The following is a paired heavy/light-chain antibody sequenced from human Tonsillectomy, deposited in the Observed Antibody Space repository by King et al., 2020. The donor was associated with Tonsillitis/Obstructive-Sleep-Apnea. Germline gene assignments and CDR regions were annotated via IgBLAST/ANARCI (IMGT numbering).Heavy chain of an antibody. V-gene: IGHV5-51*01. D-gene: IGHD2-21*01. J-gene: IGHJ4*01. CDR2: IYPSDSDT. Sequence: EVQLVQSGAEVKKPGESLKISCMGSGYSFSRNWIGWVRQMPGKGLEWIGIIYPSDSDTRYSPSFQGQVTMSPDKSINTAYLHWDSLKASDTATYYCLRRAYGAGGDQGLFSPPVLPYYFDFWGHGTLVTVSS. CDR1: GYSFSRNW. CDR3: LRRAYGAGGDQGLFSPPVLPYYFDF.
Light chain of an antibody. CDR1: QSLSIF. J-gene: IGKJ4*01. Sequence: EVVLTQSPGTLSLSPGERATLSCRASQSLSIFLAWYQQKPGQAPRLVIFDASRRATGVPDRFSGSGSGTDFTLTISRLEPEYFAVYHCQQYVTSPLTFGGGTKVEI. CDR2: DAS. CDR3: QQYVTSPLT. V-gene: IGKV3-20*01.